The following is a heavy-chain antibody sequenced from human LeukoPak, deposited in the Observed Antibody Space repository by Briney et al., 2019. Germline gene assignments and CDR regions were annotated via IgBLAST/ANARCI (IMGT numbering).Heavy chain of an antibody. CDR1: GGSFSGYY. D-gene: IGHD3-9*01. J-gene: IGHJ4*02. CDR2: INHSGST. CDR3: ARIVGDYNILTGLYLNYNFDN. Sequence: SETLSLTCAVYGGSFSGYYWSWIRQPPGKGLEWIGEINHSGSTNYNPSLKSRVTMSVDASKNQVSLKLRSGTAADTAVYYCARIVGDYNILTGLYLNYNFDNWGRGTLVTVSS. V-gene: IGHV4-34*01.